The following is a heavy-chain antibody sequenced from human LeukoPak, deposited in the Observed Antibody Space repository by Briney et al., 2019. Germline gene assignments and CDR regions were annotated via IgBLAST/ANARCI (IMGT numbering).Heavy chain of an antibody. V-gene: IGHV3-23*01. CDR1: GFTFSSYA. Sequence: GGSLRLSCAASGFTFSSYAMSWVRQAPGKGLEWVSAISGSGGSTYYADSVKGRFTISRDNSKNTLYLQMNSLRAEDTAVYYCAKDTYYGFRQASGYYFDYWGKGTLVTVSS. CDR3: AKDTYYGFRQASGYYFDY. D-gene: IGHD3-10*01. CDR2: ISGSGGST. J-gene: IGHJ4*02.